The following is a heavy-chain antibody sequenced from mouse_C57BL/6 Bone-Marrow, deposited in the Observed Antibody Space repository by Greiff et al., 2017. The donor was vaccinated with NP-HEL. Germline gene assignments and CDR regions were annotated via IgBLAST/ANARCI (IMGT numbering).Heavy chain of an antibody. D-gene: IGHD1-1*01. Sequence: VHLVESGPGLVAPSQSLSITCTVSGFSLTSYGVDWVRPSPGKGLEWLGVIWGVGSTNYNSALKSRLSISKYNSKSQVFSKMNSRQTEDTAMYYGASHYGSSYGWFAYWGQGTLVTVSA. CDR1: GFSLTSYG. V-gene: IGHV2-6*01. CDR2: IWGVGST. J-gene: IGHJ3*01. CDR3: ASHYGSSYGWFAY.